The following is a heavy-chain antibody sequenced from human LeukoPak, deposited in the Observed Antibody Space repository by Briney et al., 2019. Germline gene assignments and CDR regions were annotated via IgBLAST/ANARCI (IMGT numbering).Heavy chain of an antibody. Sequence: ASVKVSCKASGYTFTGYYMHWVRQAPGQGLEWMGWINPNSGGTNYAQEFQGRVTMTRDTSISTAYMELSRLRSDDTAVYYCARLEIGYSSVVHRGGTDYWGQGTLVTVSS. CDR1: GYTFTGYY. V-gene: IGHV1-2*02. CDR2: INPNSGGT. CDR3: ARLEIGYSSVVHRGGTDY. J-gene: IGHJ4*02. D-gene: IGHD1-1*01.